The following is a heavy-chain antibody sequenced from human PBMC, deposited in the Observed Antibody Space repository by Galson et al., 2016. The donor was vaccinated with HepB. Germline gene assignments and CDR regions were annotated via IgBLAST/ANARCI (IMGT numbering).Heavy chain of an antibody. J-gene: IGHJ4*02. CDR1: GFTLSSYG. CDR3: AKDGRIYCSSASCHDHFHY. D-gene: IGHD2-2*01. CDR2: LSYDGSTK. V-gene: IGHV3-30*18. Sequence: SLRLSCAASGFTLSSYGMHWVRQAPGKGLEWVAFLSYDGSTKKYADSVKRRFTISSDNSKKTLYLQMNSLRAEDTAVYYCAKDGRIYCSSASCHDHFHYWGQGTLVTVSS.